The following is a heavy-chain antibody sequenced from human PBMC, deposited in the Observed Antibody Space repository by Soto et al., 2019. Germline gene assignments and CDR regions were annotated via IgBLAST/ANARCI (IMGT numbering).Heavy chain of an antibody. CDR3: ARGRCMISSLCYYYGMDV. V-gene: IGHV1-69*01. J-gene: IGHJ6*02. Sequence: SGTVSCKASGGTFSSYAISGVRQAPGQGLEWMGGIIPIFGTANYAQKFQGRVTITADEFTSTAYMELSSLRSEDTAVYYCARGRCMISSLCYYYGMDVWGQGTTVTVSS. CDR2: IIPIFGTA. CDR1: GGTFSSYA. D-gene: IGHD2-8*01.